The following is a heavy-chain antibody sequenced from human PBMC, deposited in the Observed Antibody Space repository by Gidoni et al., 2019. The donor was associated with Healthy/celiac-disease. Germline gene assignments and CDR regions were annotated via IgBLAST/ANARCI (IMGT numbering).Heavy chain of an antibody. J-gene: IGHJ4*02. CDR3: AKVRIGEGADW. V-gene: IGHV3-23*01. Sequence: EVQLLESGGGLVQPGGSLRLSCAASGITFSSYAMGWVRQAPGKGLGWVSAISGSGGSTYYADSVKGRFTISRDNSKNTLYLQMNSLRAEDTAVYYCAKVRIGEGADWWGQGTLVTVSS. D-gene: IGHD2-15*01. CDR1: GITFSSYA. CDR2: ISGSGGST.